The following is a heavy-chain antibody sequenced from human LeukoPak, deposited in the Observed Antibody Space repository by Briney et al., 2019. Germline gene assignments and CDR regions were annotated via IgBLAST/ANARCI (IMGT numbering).Heavy chain of an antibody. CDR1: GFTFSSYA. J-gene: IGHJ4*02. D-gene: IGHD3-10*01. Sequence: PGGSLRLSCAASGFTFSSYAMNWVRQAPGKGLEWIGEINHSGSTNYNPSLKSRVTISVDTSKNQFSLKLSSVTAADTAVYYCARGRYYGSEKFDYWGQGTLVTVSS. CDR2: INHSGST. CDR3: ARGRYYGSEKFDY. V-gene: IGHV4-34*01.